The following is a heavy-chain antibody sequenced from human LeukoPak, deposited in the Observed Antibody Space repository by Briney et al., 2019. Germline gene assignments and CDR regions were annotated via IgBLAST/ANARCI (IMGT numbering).Heavy chain of an antibody. CDR1: GGSISSYY. Sequence: PSETLSLTCTVSGGSISSYYWSWIRQPPGQGLEWIGYIYYSGSTNYNPSLKSRVTISVDTSKNQFSLKLSSVTAADTAVYYCARATALGVDAFDIWGQGTMVTVSS. V-gene: IGHV4-59*01. D-gene: IGHD3-10*01. J-gene: IGHJ3*02. CDR2: IYYSGST. CDR3: ARATALGVDAFDI.